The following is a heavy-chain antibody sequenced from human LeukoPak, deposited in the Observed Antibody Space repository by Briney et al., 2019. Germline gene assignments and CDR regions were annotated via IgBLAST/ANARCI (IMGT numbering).Heavy chain of an antibody. J-gene: IGHJ4*02. CDR1: GFTFDDYA. D-gene: IGHD4-17*01. V-gene: IGHV3-9*01. CDR2: ISWNSGSI. Sequence: SGGSLRLSCAASGFTFDDYAMHWVRQAPGKGLEWVSGISWNSGSIGYADSVKGRFTISRDNAKNSLYLQMDSLRAEDTALYYCAKDRYGDYPDALDYWGQGTLVTVSS. CDR3: AKDRYGDYPDALDY.